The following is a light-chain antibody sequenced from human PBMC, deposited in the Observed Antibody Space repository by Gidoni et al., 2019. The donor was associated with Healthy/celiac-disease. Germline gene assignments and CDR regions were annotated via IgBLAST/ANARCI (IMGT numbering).Light chain of an antibody. J-gene: IGKJ1*01. CDR3: QQYGRSPRT. V-gene: IGKV3-20*01. Sequence: EIVFTQSPGTLSLSPGERATLSCRASQSVSSSYLAWYQQKPGQAPRLLIYGASSRATGIPDRFSGSGSGTDFTLTISRREPEDFAVDYCQQYGRSPRTFGQXTKVEIK. CDR1: QSVSSSY. CDR2: GAS.